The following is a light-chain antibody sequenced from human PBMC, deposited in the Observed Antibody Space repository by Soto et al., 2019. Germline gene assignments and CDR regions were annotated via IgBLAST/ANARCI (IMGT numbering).Light chain of an antibody. Sequence: QSVLTQPPSVSAAPGQKVTVSCSGSSSNIGKNYVSWYQQVPGTAPKLLIYEDNKRRSGIPDRFSGSKSGTSATLGITGLQTGDEADYYCGTWDSSLSVFVFGTG. CDR3: GTWDSSLSVFV. J-gene: IGLJ1*01. V-gene: IGLV1-51*02. CDR1: SSNIGKNY. CDR2: EDN.